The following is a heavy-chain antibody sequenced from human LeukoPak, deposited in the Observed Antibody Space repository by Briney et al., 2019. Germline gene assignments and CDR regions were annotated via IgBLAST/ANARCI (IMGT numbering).Heavy chain of an antibody. CDR3: AAQVNYHDSTVWDP. Sequence: ASVKVSCKASGYTFTGYYMHWVRQAPGQGLEWMGWINPNSGGTNYAQKFQERVTISRDMSTSTAYMELSSLRSEDTAVYYCAAQVNYHDSTVWDPWGQGTLVTVSS. CDR1: GYTFTGYY. CDR2: INPNSGGT. V-gene: IGHV1-2*02. J-gene: IGHJ5*02. D-gene: IGHD3-22*01.